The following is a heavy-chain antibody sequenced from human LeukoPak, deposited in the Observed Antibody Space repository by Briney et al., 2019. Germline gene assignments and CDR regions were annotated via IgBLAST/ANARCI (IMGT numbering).Heavy chain of an antibody. D-gene: IGHD3-22*01. CDR3: ATDYYYDSSGSYYTVDY. J-gene: IGHJ4*02. Sequence: ASVKVSCKVSGYTLTELSMHWVRQAPGKGLEWMGGFDPEDGETFYAQKFQGRVTMTEDTSTVTAYMELSSLRSEDTAVYYCATDYYYDSSGSYYTVDYWGQGTLVTVSS. CDR2: FDPEDGET. CDR1: GYTLTELS. V-gene: IGHV1-24*01.